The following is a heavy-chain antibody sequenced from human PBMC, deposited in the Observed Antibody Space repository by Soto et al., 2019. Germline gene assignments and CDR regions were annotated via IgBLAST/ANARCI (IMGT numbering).Heavy chain of an antibody. D-gene: IGHD5-12*01. CDR2: IYWDDDK. Sequence: QITLKESGPTLVQPTQTLTLTCTFSGFSLKTSGEGVGWIRQPPGKALEWLALIYWDDDKRYSPSLKTRLTITKDTSKNQVVLIMTNMDPVDTATYYCAHRARQRFTDAFHIWGQGTMVTVSS. J-gene: IGHJ3*02. V-gene: IGHV2-5*02. CDR1: GFSLKTSGEG. CDR3: AHRARQRFTDAFHI.